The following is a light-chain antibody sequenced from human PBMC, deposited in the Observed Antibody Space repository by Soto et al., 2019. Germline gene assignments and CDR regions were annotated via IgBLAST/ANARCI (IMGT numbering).Light chain of an antibody. Sequence: QSVLTQPPSVSGAPGQSVTISCTGCSSNIGAGYDVHWYQQLPGTAPKLLIYGNSNRPSGVPDRFSGSKSGTSASLAITGLQAEDEADYYCQSYDSSSSVVVFGGGTKLTVL. J-gene: IGLJ2*01. CDR3: QSYDSSSSVVV. CDR1: SSNIGAGYD. CDR2: GNS. V-gene: IGLV1-40*01.